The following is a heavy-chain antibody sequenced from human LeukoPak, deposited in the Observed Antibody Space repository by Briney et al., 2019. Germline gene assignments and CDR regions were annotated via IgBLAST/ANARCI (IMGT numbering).Heavy chain of an antibody. CDR3: ARKQSRAGAAGGTFDY. D-gene: IGHD6-13*01. Sequence: SGTLSLTCAVSGGSISSSNWWSWVRQPPGKGLEWIGEMYHSGSTNCNPSLKSRVTISVDTSKNQFSLKLTSVTAADTAVYYCARKQSRAGAAGGTFDYWGQGTLVTVSS. J-gene: IGHJ4*02. V-gene: IGHV4-4*02. CDR1: GGSISSSNW. CDR2: MYHSGST.